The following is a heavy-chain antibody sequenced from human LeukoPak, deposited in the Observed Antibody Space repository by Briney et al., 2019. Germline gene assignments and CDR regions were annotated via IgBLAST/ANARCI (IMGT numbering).Heavy chain of an antibody. J-gene: IGHJ4*02. D-gene: IGHD3-3*01. CDR3: ATDRGWRTSGYYLYYFEY. V-gene: IGHV3-7*01. CDR2: IKNDGSEK. CDR1: GFVFRNYF. Sequence: GGSLRLSCAASGFVFRNYFMSWVRQAPGKGLEWVASIKNDGSEKYYVDSVRGRYTISRDNTKNSLYLQMSSLRAEDTAVYYCATDRGWRTSGYYLYYFEYWGQGTLVTVSS.